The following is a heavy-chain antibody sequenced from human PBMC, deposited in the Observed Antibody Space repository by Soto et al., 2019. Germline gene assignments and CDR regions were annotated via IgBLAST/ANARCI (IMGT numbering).Heavy chain of an antibody. V-gene: IGHV3-30-3*01. Sequence: VQLLESGGGLVQPGGSLRLSCAASGFTFSSYTMHWVRQAPGKGLEWVAVISYDGGNKYYADSVKGRFTISRDNSKNTLYLQMNSLRAEDTAVFYCARSLVTPDAFDIWGQGTMVTVSS. J-gene: IGHJ3*02. D-gene: IGHD2-15*01. CDR2: ISYDGGNK. CDR1: GFTFSSYT. CDR3: ARSLVTPDAFDI.